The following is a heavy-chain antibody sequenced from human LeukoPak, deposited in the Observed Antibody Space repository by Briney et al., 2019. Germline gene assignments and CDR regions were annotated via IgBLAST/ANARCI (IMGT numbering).Heavy chain of an antibody. CDR3: ARLYCDILTGYAADGAFDI. CDR1: GFTFSSYS. J-gene: IGHJ3*02. Sequence: PGGSLRLSCAASGFTFSSYSMNWVRQAPGKGLEWVSSISSSSSYIYYADSVKGRFTISRDNAKNSLYLQMNSLRAEDTAVYYCARLYCDILTGYAADGAFDIWGQGTMVTVSS. D-gene: IGHD3-9*01. V-gene: IGHV3-21*01. CDR2: ISSSSSYI.